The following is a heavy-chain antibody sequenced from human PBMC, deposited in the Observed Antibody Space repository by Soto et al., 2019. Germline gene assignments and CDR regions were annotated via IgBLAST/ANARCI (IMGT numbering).Heavy chain of an antibody. CDR2: ISYDGSDK. D-gene: IGHD2-8*01. J-gene: IGHJ4*02. Sequence: QVQLVESGGSVVQPGRSLRLSCAASGFTFSNYAMDWVRQAPGKGLEWVAVISYDGSDKYYADSVKGRFTISRDNSKNTLYLQMNSLRGDDTAVYYCARAPGVQYYFDYWGQGTLVTVSS. CDR3: ARAPGVQYYFDY. CDR1: GFTFSNYA. V-gene: IGHV3-30-3*01.